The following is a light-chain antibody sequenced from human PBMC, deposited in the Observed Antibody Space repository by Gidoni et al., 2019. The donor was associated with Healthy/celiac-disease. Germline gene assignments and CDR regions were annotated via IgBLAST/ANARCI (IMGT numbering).Light chain of an antibody. Sequence: EIVLTQSPGTLSLSPGERATLSCRASQSVSSSYLAWYQQKPCQAPRLLIYGASSRATGIPDRFSGSVSGTDFTLTISRLEPEDFAVYYCQQYGSSFTFGPGTKVDIK. V-gene: IGKV3-20*01. CDR1: QSVSSSY. CDR3: QQYGSSFT. J-gene: IGKJ3*01. CDR2: GAS.